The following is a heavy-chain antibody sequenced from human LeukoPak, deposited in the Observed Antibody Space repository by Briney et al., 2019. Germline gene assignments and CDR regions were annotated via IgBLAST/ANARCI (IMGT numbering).Heavy chain of an antibody. CDR3: ARQEARNYYYEGLDY. CDR2: ISYNGGRK. D-gene: IGHD3-22*01. V-gene: IGHV3-30*04. Sequence: GSLRLSCVASGFSFSGYATHWVRQAPGKGLEWVALISYNGGRKDYADSVKGRFTIDRDNSKNTVYLHMSSLRPDDTAIYFCARQEARNYYYEGLDYWGQGNLVTVSS. J-gene: IGHJ4*02. CDR1: GFSFSGYA.